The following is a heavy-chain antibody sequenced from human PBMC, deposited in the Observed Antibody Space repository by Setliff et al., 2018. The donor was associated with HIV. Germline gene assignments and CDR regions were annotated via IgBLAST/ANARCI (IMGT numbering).Heavy chain of an antibody. CDR2: IHYSGST. CDR3: ARNSKNWNYPVEYYDYYMDV. CDR1: GGSISSGGYY. D-gene: IGHD1-7*01. V-gene: IGHV4-31*03. J-gene: IGHJ6*03. Sequence: PSETLSLTCTVSGGSISSGGYYWSWIRQHPGKGLEWIGYIHYSGSTYFNPSLKSRVTISLDTSKNQFSLKVSSMTAADTAVYYCARNSKNWNYPVEYYDYYMDVLCTGTTVTVSS.